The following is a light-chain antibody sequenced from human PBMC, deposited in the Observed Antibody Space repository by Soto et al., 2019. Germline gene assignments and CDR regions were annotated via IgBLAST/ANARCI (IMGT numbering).Light chain of an antibody. CDR2: DAS. Sequence: EIVLTQSPATLSLSPGERATLSCRASQSVSSYLAWYQQKPGQAPRLLIYDASNRATGIPARFSGSGSGTDFTLTIISLEPEDFAVYYCQQRSNWPITCGQGTRLEIK. CDR1: QSVSSY. V-gene: IGKV3-11*01. CDR3: QQRSNWPIT. J-gene: IGKJ5*01.